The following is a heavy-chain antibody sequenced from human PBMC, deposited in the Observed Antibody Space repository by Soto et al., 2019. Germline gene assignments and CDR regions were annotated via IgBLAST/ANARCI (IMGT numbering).Heavy chain of an antibody. D-gene: IGHD6-13*01. CDR3: ARDSPAGTVDYFQH. CDR2: IYTSGST. V-gene: IGHV4-4*07. Sequence: ASETLSLTCTVSGGSISSYYWSWIRQPAGKGLEWIGRIYTSGSTNYNPSLKSRVTMSVDTSKNQFSLKLSSVTAADTAVYYCARDSPAGTVDYFQHWGQGTLVTVSS. CDR1: GGSISSYY. J-gene: IGHJ1*01.